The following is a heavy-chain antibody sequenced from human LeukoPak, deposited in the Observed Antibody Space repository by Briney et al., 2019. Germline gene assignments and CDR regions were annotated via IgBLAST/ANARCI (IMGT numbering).Heavy chain of an antibody. CDR1: GGSISSSSYY. CDR2: IYHSGST. D-gene: IGHD4-11*01. V-gene: IGHV4-39*07. CDR3: AREHYMYWFDP. J-gene: IGHJ5*02. Sequence: PSETLSLTCTVSGGSISSSSYYWGWIRQPPGKGLEWIGSIYHSGSTYYNPSLKSRVTISVDTSKNQFSLKLSSVTAADTAVYYCAREHYMYWFDPWGQGTLVTVSS.